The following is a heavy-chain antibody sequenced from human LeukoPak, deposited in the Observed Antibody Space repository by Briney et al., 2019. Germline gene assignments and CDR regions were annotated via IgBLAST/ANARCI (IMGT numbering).Heavy chain of an antibody. CDR3: ARVPLYYRPGYDILTSRAVYYYMDV. V-gene: IGHV4-59*11. Sequence: PSETLSLTCTVSGGSISSHYWSWIRQPPGKGLEWIGYIYYSGSTNYNPSLKSRVTISVDTSKNQFSLKLSSVTAADTAVYYCARVPLYYRPGYDILTSRAVYYYMDVWGKGTTVTVSS. CDR1: GGSISSHY. J-gene: IGHJ6*03. CDR2: IYYSGST. D-gene: IGHD3-9*01.